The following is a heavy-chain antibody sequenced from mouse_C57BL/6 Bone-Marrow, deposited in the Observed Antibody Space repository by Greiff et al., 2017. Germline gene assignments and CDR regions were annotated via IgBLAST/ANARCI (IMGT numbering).Heavy chain of an antibody. Sequence: QVQLQQPGAEIVMPGASVKLSCKASGYTFNSYWMHWVKQRPGPGLEWIGEMYPSDSYTNYNQKFKGKSTLTVDKSSSTAYMQLSSLTSEDSAVYYCARVTSRYFDYWGQGTTLTVSS. V-gene: IGHV1-69*01. CDR1: GYTFNSYW. J-gene: IGHJ2*01. D-gene: IGHD2-12*01. CDR3: ARVTSRYFDY. CDR2: MYPSDSYT.